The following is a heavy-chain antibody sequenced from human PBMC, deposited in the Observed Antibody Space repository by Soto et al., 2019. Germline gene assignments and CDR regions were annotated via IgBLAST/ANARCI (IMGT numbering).Heavy chain of an antibody. J-gene: IGHJ6*02. D-gene: IGHD5-12*01. CDR2: IIPIFGTA. CDR3: ARNHNRRWLQIGASAWLLGMDV. V-gene: IGHV1-69*13. Sequence: SVKVACKASGCTFSSYAISWVRQAPGQGLEWMGGIIPIFGTANYAQKFQGRVTITADESTSTAYMELSSLRSEDTAVYYCARNHNRRWLQIGASAWLLGMDVWGQGTTVTVSS. CDR1: GCTFSSYA.